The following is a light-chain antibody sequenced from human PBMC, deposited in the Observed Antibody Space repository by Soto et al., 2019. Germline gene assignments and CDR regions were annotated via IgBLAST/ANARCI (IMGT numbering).Light chain of an antibody. CDR1: QSIGTY. Sequence: AIRMTQSPPPFSASTGDRVTITCRASQSIGTYLAWYQQRPGKAPNLLIYSASILQSGVPSRFSGSGSGTDFTLTITSLQSEDFATYYCQQYHAYPPTFGQGTNVGIK. CDR3: QQYHAYPPT. V-gene: IGKV1-8*01. CDR2: SAS. J-gene: IGKJ1*01.